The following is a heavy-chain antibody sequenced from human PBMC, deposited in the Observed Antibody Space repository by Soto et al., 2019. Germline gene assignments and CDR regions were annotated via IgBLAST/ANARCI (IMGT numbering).Heavy chain of an antibody. Sequence: GGSLRLSCAASGFTFSSYGMHWVRQAPGKGLEWVAVIWYDGSNKYYADSVKGRFTISRDNSKNTLYLQMNSLRAEDTAVYYCARDPIYCSSTSCYYYYYYYMDVWGKGTTVTVSS. CDR1: GFTFSSYG. D-gene: IGHD2-2*01. V-gene: IGHV3-33*01. CDR3: ARDPIYCSSTSCYYYYYYYMDV. CDR2: IWYDGSNK. J-gene: IGHJ6*03.